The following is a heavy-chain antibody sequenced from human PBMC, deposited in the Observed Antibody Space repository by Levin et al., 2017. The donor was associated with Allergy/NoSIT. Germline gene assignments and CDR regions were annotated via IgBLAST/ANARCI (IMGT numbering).Heavy chain of an antibody. D-gene: IGHD6-19*01. CDR2: KHYSGST. CDR3: ARQGAVVSHWFDP. V-gene: IGHV4-39*01. J-gene: IGHJ5*02. CDR1: GGSISSTNDY. Sequence: PSETLSLTCTVSGGSISSTNDYWGWIRQPPGKGLEWIGSKHYSGSTYYSPSLKSRVTISVDTPKNQFSLKLSSVTAADTAVYYCARQGAVVSHWFDPWGQGTLVTVSS.